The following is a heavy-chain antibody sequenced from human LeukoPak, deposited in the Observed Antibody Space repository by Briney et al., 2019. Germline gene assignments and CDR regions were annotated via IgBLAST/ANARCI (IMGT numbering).Heavy chain of an antibody. V-gene: IGHV4-38-2*02. CDR1: GYSISSGYY. CDR2: IYHSGST. D-gene: IGHD3-10*01. J-gene: IGHJ4*02. CDR3: ARGRYGPGY. Sequence: SETLSLTCTVSGYSISSGYYWGWIRQPPGKGLEWIGSIYHSGSTYYNPSLKSRVTISVDTSRNQFSLKLSSVTAADTAVYYCARGRYGPGYWGQGTLVTVSS.